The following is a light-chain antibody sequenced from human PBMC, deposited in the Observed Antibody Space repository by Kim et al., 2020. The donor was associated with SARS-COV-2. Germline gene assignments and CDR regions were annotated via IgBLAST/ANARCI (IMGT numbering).Light chain of an antibody. J-gene: IGKJ2*01. V-gene: IGKV1-39*01. CDR3: QQSYNVPRT. CDR1: QTLSNY. Sequence: SASVGDRVTITRRTSQTLSNYLNWYQQRPGKAPRLLIYSASTLQSGVPSRFSGSGSGTDFTLTISSLQPADSATYYCQQSYNVPRTFGQGTKLEI. CDR2: SAS.